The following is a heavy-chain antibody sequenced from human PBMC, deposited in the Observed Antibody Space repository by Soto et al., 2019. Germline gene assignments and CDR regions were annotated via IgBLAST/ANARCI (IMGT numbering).Heavy chain of an antibody. J-gene: IGHJ3*01. CDR3: ATWHEREHAYDV. CDR1: GFTISGKKY. CDR2: LYDLDGS. Sequence: DVQLVESGGGLIQPGESLRLSCAASGFTISGKKYVAWVRQAPGNGLEWVSALYDLDGSFYAASVKGRFTTSSDSSKTTVYLRMNDLRPDDTAVYYCATWHEREHAYDVWGQGTTVTVSS. D-gene: IGHD1-1*01. V-gene: IGHV3-53*01.